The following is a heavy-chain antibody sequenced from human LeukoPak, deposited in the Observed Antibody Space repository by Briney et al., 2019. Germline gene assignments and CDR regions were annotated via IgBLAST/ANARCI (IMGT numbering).Heavy chain of an antibody. D-gene: IGHD6-19*01. V-gene: IGHV5-51*01. J-gene: IGHJ4*02. CDR1: GYSFTSYW. CDR2: IYPGDSDT. CDR3: ATTPRCSGWDGTFDY. Sequence: GESLKISCKGSGYSFTSYWIGWLRQTPGKGLEWMGIIYPGDSDTRYSPSFQGQVSISADKSISTAYLQWSSLKASDTAMYYCATTPRCSGWDGTFDYWGQGTQVTVSS.